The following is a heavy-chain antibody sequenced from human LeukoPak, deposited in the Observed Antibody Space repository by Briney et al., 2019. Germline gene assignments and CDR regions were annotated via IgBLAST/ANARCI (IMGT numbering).Heavy chain of an antibody. J-gene: IGHJ3*02. D-gene: IGHD2-2*01. Sequence: PSETLSLTCAVSGYSISSGYYWGWIRQPPGKGLEWIASMYHSGSTYYNPSLKSRVTISVDTPKNQFSLKLSSVTAADTAVNYCAINCSSTSCYWNDAFDIWGQGTMVTVSS. CDR3: AINCSSTSCYWNDAFDI. V-gene: IGHV4-38-2*01. CDR2: MYHSGST. CDR1: GYSISSGYY.